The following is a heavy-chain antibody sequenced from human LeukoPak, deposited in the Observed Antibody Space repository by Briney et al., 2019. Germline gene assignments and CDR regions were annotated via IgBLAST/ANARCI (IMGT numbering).Heavy chain of an antibody. CDR3: ARNTLRYFDWASFDY. CDR1: GGSISSSSYY. CDR2: IYYSGST. J-gene: IGHJ4*02. Sequence: SETLSLTCTVSGGSISSSSYYWGWIRQPPGKGLEWIGSIYYSGSTYYNPSLKSRVTISVDTSKNQFSLKLSSVTAADTAVYYCARNTLRYFDWASFDYWGQGTPVTVSS. D-gene: IGHD3-9*01. V-gene: IGHV4-39*01.